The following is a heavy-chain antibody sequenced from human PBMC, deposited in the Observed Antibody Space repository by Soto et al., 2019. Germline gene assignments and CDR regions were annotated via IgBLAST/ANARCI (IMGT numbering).Heavy chain of an antibody. J-gene: IGHJ4*02. CDR2: IIPIFGTT. D-gene: IGHD1-26*01. Sequence: SVKVSCKASGGTFSSYAISWVRQAPGQGLEWMGGIIPIFGTTNYAQKYQGRVTITADKSTNTAYMEVSSLRSEDTAVYYCARDLAKGGGSAGFDYWGQGTLVTVSS. CDR3: ARDLAKGGGSAGFDY. CDR1: GGTFSSYA. V-gene: IGHV1-69*06.